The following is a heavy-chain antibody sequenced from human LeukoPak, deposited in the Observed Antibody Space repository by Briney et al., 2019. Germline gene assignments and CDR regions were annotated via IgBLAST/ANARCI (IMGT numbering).Heavy chain of an antibody. V-gene: IGHV4-59*12. CDR1: GGSLSSYY. CDR3: ARSLFRGSSSWKGWFDP. D-gene: IGHD6-13*01. J-gene: IGHJ5*02. Sequence: AETLSLTCTVSGGSLSSYYWSWVRQPPGKGLEWIGYIYYSGSTNYNPSLKSRVTISVDTSKNQFSLKLTSVTAADTAVYYCARSLFRGSSSWKGWFDPWGQGTLVTVSS. CDR2: IYYSGST.